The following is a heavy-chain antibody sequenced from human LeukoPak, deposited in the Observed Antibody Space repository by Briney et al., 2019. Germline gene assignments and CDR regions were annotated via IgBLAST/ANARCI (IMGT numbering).Heavy chain of an antibody. Sequence: ASVKVSCKASGGTFSSYAISWVRQAPGQGLEWMGWINPNSGGTNYAQKFQGRVTMTRDTSISTAYMELSRLRSDDTAVYYCARIPERVSNSDYWGQGTLVTVSS. CDR3: ARIPERVSNSDY. V-gene: IGHV1-2*02. CDR1: GGTFSSYA. CDR2: INPNSGGT. D-gene: IGHD2-2*02. J-gene: IGHJ4*02.